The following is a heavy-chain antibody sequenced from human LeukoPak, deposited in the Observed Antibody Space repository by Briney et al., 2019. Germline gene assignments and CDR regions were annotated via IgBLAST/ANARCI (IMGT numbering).Heavy chain of an antibody. Sequence: PGGSLRLSCAASGFTFSSYSMNWVRQAPGKGLEWVSSISSSSGYIYYADSVKGRFTISRDNAKNSLYLQMNSLRAEDTAVYYCARDSRGYSYGFESISGYYFDYWGQGTLVTVSS. D-gene: IGHD5-18*01. CDR1: GFTFSSYS. CDR3: ARDSRGYSYGFESISGYYFDY. V-gene: IGHV3-21*01. J-gene: IGHJ4*02. CDR2: ISSSSGYI.